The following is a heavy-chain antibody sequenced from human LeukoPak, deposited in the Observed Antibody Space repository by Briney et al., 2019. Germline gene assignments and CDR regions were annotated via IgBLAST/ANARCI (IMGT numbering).Heavy chain of an antibody. D-gene: IGHD6-6*01. CDR1: GFTFSSYG. Sequence: GGSLRLSCAASGFTFSSYGMHWVRQVPGRRADWVSSISATGGEIFYADSVKGRFTISRDNSNNMVYLQMDSLRTDDTALYYCVRRDIYTTSSWGAFDIWGQGTLVTVSS. CDR3: VRRDIYTTSSWGAFDI. J-gene: IGHJ3*02. V-gene: IGHV3-23*01. CDR2: ISATGGEI.